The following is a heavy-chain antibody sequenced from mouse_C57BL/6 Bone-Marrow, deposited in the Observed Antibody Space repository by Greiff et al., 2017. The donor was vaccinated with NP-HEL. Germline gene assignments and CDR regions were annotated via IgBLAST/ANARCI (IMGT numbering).Heavy chain of an antibody. Sequence: VQLQQSGAELVRPGTSVKVSCKASGYAFTNYLIEWVKQRPGQGLEWIGVINPGSGGTNYNEKFKGKATLTADKSSSTAYMQLSSLTSEDSAVYCCARRGTGHWYFDVWGTGTTVTVSS. D-gene: IGHD4-1*01. CDR3: ARRGTGHWYFDV. J-gene: IGHJ1*03. V-gene: IGHV1-54*01. CDR2: INPGSGGT. CDR1: GYAFTNYL.